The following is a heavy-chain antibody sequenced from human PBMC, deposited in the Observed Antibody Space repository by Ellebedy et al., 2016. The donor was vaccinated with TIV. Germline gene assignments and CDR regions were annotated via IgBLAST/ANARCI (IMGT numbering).Heavy chain of an antibody. CDR1: GFNFRSYW. D-gene: IGHD4-17*01. J-gene: IGHJ5*02. Sequence: ESLKISCAASGFNFRSYWMTWVRQAPGKGLVWVAKIRQEGDEIYYVESVKGRFTISRDNAKNSLFLQMNSLRVEDTAVYYCARRASYGDYAVQVNPWFDPWGQGTLVTVSS. V-gene: IGHV3-7*01. CDR2: IRQEGDEI. CDR3: ARRASYGDYAVQVNPWFDP.